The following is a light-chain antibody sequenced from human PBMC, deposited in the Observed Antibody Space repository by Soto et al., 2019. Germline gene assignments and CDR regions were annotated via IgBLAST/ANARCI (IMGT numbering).Light chain of an antibody. J-gene: IGKJ1*01. CDR3: QQYNNWPRT. CDR1: QSVSSN. Sequence: KGVKQSPATLSFSTRERATLSCRASQSVSSNLAWYQQKPGQAPRLLIYGASTRATGIPARFSGSGSGTEFTLTINRLQSEDFAVYYCQQYNNWPRTFGQGTKVDIK. V-gene: IGKV3-15*01. CDR2: GAS.